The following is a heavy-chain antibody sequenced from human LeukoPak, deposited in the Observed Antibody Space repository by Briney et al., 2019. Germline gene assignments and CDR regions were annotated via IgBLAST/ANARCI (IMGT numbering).Heavy chain of an antibody. D-gene: IGHD6-19*01. CDR2: INHSGST. J-gene: IGHJ4*02. CDR3: ARGRQWLVPAFDY. CDR1: GGSFSGYY. V-gene: IGHV4-34*01. Sequence: PSETLSLTCAVYGGSFSGYYWSWIRQPPGKGLEWIGEINHSGSTNYNPSLKSRVTISVDTSKNQFSLKLSSVTAADTAVYYCARGRQWLVPAFDYWGQGTLVTVSS.